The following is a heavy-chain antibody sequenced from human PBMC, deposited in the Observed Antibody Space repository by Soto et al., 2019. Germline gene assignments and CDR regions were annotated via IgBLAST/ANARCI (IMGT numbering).Heavy chain of an antibody. CDR1: GYTFSTYS. CDR3: ARDRIIRGRNSYGMDV. D-gene: IGHD2-21*01. CDR2: ISAYNGYT. V-gene: IGHV1-18*01. Sequence: QVQLVQSGTEVKKSGASVRVSCKASGYTFSTYSVSWVRQAPGQGLEWMGWISAYNGYTNYAQKFQDRLTLTTDTSTSTASMELRSLRVDDTGVEYCARDRIIRGRNSYGMDVWGQGTTLTVTS. J-gene: IGHJ6*02.